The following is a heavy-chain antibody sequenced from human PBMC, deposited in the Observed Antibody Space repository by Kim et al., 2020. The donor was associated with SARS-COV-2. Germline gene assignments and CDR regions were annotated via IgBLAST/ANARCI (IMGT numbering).Heavy chain of an antibody. V-gene: IGHV1-3*01. CDR2: INAGGDNT. Sequence: ASVKVSCKASGNTFTKYGIHWVRQAPGQGLEWMGWINAGGDNTKYSQKFQDRVTITRDTSASTAYMELNSLRSEDTAVYYCARGITLDYWGQGTLVTVSS. D-gene: IGHD3-10*01. CDR1: GNTFTKYG. J-gene: IGHJ4*02. CDR3: ARGITLDY.